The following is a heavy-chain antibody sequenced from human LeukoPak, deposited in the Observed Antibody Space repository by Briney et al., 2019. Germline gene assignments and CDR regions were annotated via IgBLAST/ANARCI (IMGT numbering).Heavy chain of an antibody. CDR3: ATRTLGYCSSTSCSNWFDP. J-gene: IGHJ5*02. D-gene: IGHD2-2*01. V-gene: IGHV3-23*01. CDR1: GFTFSSYA. Sequence: GGSLRLSCAASGFTFSSYAMSWVRQAPGKGLEWVSAISGSGGSTYYADSVKGRFTISRDNSKTTLYLQMNSLRAEDTAVYYCATRTLGYCSSTSCSNWFDPWGQGTLVTVSS. CDR2: ISGSGGST.